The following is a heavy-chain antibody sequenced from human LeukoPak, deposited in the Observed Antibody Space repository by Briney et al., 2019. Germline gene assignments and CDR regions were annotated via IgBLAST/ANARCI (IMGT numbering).Heavy chain of an antibody. CDR1: GYSISSGYY. J-gene: IGHJ4*02. D-gene: IGHD6-13*01. CDR2: IYHSGRT. V-gene: IGHV4-38-2*01. Sequence: TSETLSLTCAVSGYSISSGYYWGWIRQPPGKGLEWIGSIYHSGRTYYNPSLKSRVTISVDTSKNQFSLKLSSVTAADTAVYYCARVVSAYSSSQGYYFDYWGQGTLVTVAS. CDR3: ARVVSAYSSSQGYYFDY.